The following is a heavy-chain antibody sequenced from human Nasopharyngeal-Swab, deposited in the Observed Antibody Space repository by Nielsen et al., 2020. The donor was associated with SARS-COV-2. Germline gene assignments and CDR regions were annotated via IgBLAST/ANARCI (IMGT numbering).Heavy chain of an antibody. CDR1: GGSITSYF. CDR2: IYYTGSI. V-gene: IGHV4-59*12. Sequence: SETLSLTCTVSGGSITSYFWSWIRQPPGKGLEWIGYIYYTGSINYNPSLKSRVTISLDSSKKQFSLKLTSVTAADTAVYYCARLRDPWSTASFDSWGQGTLVTVSS. D-gene: IGHD1-14*01. J-gene: IGHJ4*02. CDR3: ARLRDPWSTASFDS.